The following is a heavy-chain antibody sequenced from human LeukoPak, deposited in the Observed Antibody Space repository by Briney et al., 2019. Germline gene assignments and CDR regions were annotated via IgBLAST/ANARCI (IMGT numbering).Heavy chain of an antibody. V-gene: IGHV4-39*07. D-gene: IGHD4-17*01. CDR2: IYYSGST. J-gene: IGHJ5*02. CDR1: GDSISSTNYY. Sequence: SETLSLTCTVSGDSISSTNYYWGWIRQPPGKGLEWIGSIYYSGSTFNNPPLKSRVTISVDTSKNQFSLKLSSVTAADTAVYYCARVVYGDYAGDIYNWFDPWGQGTQVTVSS. CDR3: ARVVYGDYAGDIYNWFDP.